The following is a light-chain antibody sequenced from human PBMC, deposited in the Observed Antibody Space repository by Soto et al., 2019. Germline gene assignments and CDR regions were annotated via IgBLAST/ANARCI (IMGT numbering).Light chain of an antibody. CDR3: MQPLQTPRT. V-gene: IGKV2-28*01. J-gene: IGKJ1*01. CDR1: QSLLHTNGYNY. CDR2: LGS. Sequence: DIVMTQSPLSLPVTPGEPASISCRSSQSLLHTNGYNYLEWYLQKPGQSPQALIYLGSNRSSGVPDRFSGSGSGTAFTLKISRVEDEDVGVYYCMQPLQTPRTFGQGTKVEIK.